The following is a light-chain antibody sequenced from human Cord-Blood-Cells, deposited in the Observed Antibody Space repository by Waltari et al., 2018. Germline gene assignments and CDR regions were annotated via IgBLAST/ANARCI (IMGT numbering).Light chain of an antibody. CDR2: AAS. CDR3: QQSYRTPFT. V-gene: IGKV1-39*01. CDR1: QSISSY. J-gene: IGKJ3*01. Sequence: DIQMTQSPSSLSASVGDRVTITCRASQSISSYLNWYQQKPGKAPKLLIYAASSLPSGVPSRFGGSGSGTDFTLTISSLQPGDFATYYCQQSYRTPFTFGPGTKVDIK.